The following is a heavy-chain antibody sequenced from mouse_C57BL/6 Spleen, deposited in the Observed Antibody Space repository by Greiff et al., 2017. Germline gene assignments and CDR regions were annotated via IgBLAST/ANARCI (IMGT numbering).Heavy chain of an antibody. CDR2: IDPANGNT. J-gene: IGHJ4*01. CDR1: GFNIKNTY. Sequence: EVQLQQSVAELVRPGASVKLSCTASGFNIKNTYMHWVKQRPEQGLEWIGRIDPANGNTKYAPKFQGKATITADTSSNTAYLQLSSLTSEDTAIYYCARGLHGNRYLYAIHHWGQGTPVTVSS. V-gene: IGHV14-3*01. D-gene: IGHD1-1*01. CDR3: ARGLHGNRYLYAIHH.